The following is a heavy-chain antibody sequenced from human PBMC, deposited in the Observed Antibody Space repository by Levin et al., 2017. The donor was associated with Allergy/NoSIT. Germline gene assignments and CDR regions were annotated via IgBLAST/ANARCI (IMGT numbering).Heavy chain of an antibody. Sequence: LSLTCAASGFTFSSYWMHWVRQAPGKGLVWVSRINSDGSSTSYADSVKGRFTISRDNAKNTLYLQMNSLRAEDTAVYYCARVPVSGSYIPNYYGMDGWGQGTTVTVSS. CDR3: ARVPVSGSYIPNYYGMDG. D-gene: IGHD3-10*01. V-gene: IGHV3-74*01. CDR2: INSDGSST. J-gene: IGHJ6*02. CDR1: GFTFSSYW.